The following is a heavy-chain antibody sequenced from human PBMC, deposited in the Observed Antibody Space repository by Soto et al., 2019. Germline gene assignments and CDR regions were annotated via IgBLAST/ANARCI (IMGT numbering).Heavy chain of an antibody. CDR3: ARNMRTSHDAFDI. CDR2: IYPDDSDT. D-gene: IGHD2-2*01. V-gene: IGHV5-51*01. Sequence: PGESLKISCKGSGYRFTSYWIGWVRQMPGKGLEWMGIIYPDDSDTRYSPSFQGQVTISADKSISTAYLQWSGLKASDTAMYYCARNMRTSHDAFDIWGQGTMVTVSS. J-gene: IGHJ3*02. CDR1: GYRFTSYW.